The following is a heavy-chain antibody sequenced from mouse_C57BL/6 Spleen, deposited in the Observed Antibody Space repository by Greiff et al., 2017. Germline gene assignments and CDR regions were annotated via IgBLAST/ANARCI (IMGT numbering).Heavy chain of an antibody. CDR3: AKSRGPYCFDY. V-gene: IGHV1-61*01. J-gene: IGHJ2*01. CDR1: GYTFTSYW. Sequence: QVQLQQPGAELVRPGSSVKLSCKASGYTFTSYWMDWVKQRPGQGLEWIGNIYPSDSETHYNQKFKDKATLTVDKSSGTAYMQLSSLTSEDSAVYYGAKSRGPYCFDYWGQGTTLTVSS. CDR2: IYPSDSET.